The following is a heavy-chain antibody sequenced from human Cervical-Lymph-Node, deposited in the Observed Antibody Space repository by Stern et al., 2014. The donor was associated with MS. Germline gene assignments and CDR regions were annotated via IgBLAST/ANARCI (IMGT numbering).Heavy chain of an antibody. CDR2: IYPGASET. D-gene: IGHD1-14*01. J-gene: IGHJ4*02. CDR1: GYKFRLYW. Sequence: QLVRSGAGLLRPGESLKIYCKGSGYKFRLYWIAWVRQMPGTGLEWMGIIYPGASETRYSPSFPGPVTMSADKSTSTAYLQWSSLNASDTAMYFCARQTTAWASDVWGQGTLVTVSS. CDR3: ARQTTAWASDV. V-gene: IGHV5-51*01.